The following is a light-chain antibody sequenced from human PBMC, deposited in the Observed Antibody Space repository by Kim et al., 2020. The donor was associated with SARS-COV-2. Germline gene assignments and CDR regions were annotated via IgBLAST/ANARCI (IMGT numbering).Light chain of an antibody. CDR1: QSISSW. CDR2: DVS. J-gene: IGKJ1*01. CDR3: QQYDTCWT. V-gene: IGKV1-5*01. Sequence: SAPVGDRVTSTCRASQSISSWRAWYQQKPRKAPTLLIHDVSTWESGVPSRFSGSGSGTEFTLIISSLQPDDFATYYCQQYDTCWTFGQGTKVDIK.